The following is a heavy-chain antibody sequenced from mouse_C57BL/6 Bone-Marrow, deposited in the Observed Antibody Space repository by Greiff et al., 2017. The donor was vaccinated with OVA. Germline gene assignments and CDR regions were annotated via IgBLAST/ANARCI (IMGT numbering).Heavy chain of an antibody. J-gene: IGHJ4*01. CDR3: AKNRGLRRPYYAMDY. Sequence: VQLVESGPGLVQPSQSLSITCTVSGFSLTSYGVHWVRQSPGKGLAWLGVIWRGGSTDYNAAFMSRLSITKDNSKSQVFFKMNSLQADDTAIYYCAKNRGLRRPYYAMDYWGQGTSVTVSS. D-gene: IGHD2-4*01. V-gene: IGHV2-5*01. CDR1: GFSLTSYG. CDR2: IWRGGST.